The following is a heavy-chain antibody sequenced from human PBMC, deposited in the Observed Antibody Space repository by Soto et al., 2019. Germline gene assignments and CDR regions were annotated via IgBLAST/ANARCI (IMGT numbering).Heavy chain of an antibody. CDR2: IKSKSDGGTT. Sequence: EVQLVESGGGLVQPGGSLRLSCAASGITFSNAWMSWVRQAPGKGLEWVGRIKSKSDGGTTDYAAPVKGRFTISRDDSKNTLYLQMNSLKTEDTAVYYCTTLSGPSDYFDYWGQGTLVTVSS. D-gene: IGHD3-3*01. V-gene: IGHV3-15*01. J-gene: IGHJ4*02. CDR1: GITFSNAW. CDR3: TTLSGPSDYFDY.